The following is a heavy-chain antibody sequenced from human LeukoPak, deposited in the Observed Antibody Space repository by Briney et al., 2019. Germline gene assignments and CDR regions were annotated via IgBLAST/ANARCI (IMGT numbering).Heavy chain of an antibody. CDR3: DSTSVTTSEFDY. Sequence: PSETLSLTCTVSGGSISSGDYYWSWIRQPPGKGLERIGYIYYSGSIYYNPSLKSRVTISVDTSKNQFSLKLTSVTAADTAVYYCDSTSVTTSEFDYWGQGTLVTVSS. V-gene: IGHV4-30-4*08. CDR1: GGSISSGDYY. D-gene: IGHD4-17*01. CDR2: IYYSGSI. J-gene: IGHJ4*02.